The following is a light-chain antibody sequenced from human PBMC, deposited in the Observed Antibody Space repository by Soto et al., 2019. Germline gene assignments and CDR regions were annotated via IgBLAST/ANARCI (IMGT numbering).Light chain of an antibody. V-gene: IGKV3-11*01. Sequence: EIVLTQSPATLSLSPGERATLSCRASQSVSSYLAWYQQKPGQAPRLLIYDAFNRATDIPARFSGSGSGTDFTLTISSLEPEDFAVYYCQQRSIWPLTFGGGTKVKIK. CDR2: DAF. J-gene: IGKJ4*01. CDR1: QSVSSY. CDR3: QQRSIWPLT.